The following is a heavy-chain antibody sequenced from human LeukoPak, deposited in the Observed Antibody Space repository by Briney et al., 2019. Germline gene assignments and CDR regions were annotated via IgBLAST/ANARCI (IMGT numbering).Heavy chain of an antibody. CDR2: INHSGST. V-gene: IGHV4-34*01. D-gene: IGHD4-11*01. Sequence: SETLSLTCAVYGGSFSGYYWSWIRQPPGKGLEWIGEINHSGSTNYNPSLKSRVTISVDKSKNQFSLKLSSVTAADTAVYYCARRETTCFDYWGQGTLVTVSS. J-gene: IGHJ4*02. CDR3: ARRETTCFDY. CDR1: GGSFSGYY.